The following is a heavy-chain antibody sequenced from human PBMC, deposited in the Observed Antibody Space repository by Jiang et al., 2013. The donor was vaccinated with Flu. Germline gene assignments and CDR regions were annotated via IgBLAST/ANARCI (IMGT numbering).Heavy chain of an antibody. CDR3: AKDSRGYYKPMDS. CDR2: VGGSGSGT. D-gene: IGHD3-22*01. Sequence: QLVESGGGLVQPGGSLRLSCAASGFTFNSYAMNWVRQAPGKGLEWVSAVGGSGSGTYYAVSVKGRFTISRDNSKNTLFLQMNSLRAEDTAVYYCAKDSRGYYKPMDSWGQGTLVTVSS. J-gene: IGHJ4*02. V-gene: IGHV3-23*04. CDR1: GFTFNSYA.